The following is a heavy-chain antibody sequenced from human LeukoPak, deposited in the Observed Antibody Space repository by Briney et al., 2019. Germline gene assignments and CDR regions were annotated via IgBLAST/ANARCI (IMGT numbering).Heavy chain of an antibody. Sequence: SGGSLRLSCVASGFTFSSYAMSWDRQAPGKGLEWVSTITGSGGNTFYADPVKGRFAVSRDNSKNTLYLQMNSLRAEDTAVYYCAKTGQFDYWGQGTLVTVSS. D-gene: IGHD7-27*01. CDR3: AKTGQFDY. V-gene: IGHV3-23*01. CDR1: GFTFSSYA. J-gene: IGHJ4*02. CDR2: ITGSGGNT.